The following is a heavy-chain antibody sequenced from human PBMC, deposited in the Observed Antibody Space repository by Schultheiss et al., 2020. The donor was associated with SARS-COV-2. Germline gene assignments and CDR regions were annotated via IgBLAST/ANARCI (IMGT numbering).Heavy chain of an antibody. CDR1: GGSISSYY. CDR2: IYYSGST. V-gene: IGHV4-39*07. CDR3: ARAQWLVYYFDY. J-gene: IGHJ4*02. D-gene: IGHD6-19*01. Sequence: SETLSLTCTVSGGSISSYYWGWIRQPPGKGLEWIGSIYYSGSTYYNPSLKSRVTISVDTSKNQFSLKLSSVTAADTAVYYCARAQWLVYYFDYWGQGTLVTVSS.